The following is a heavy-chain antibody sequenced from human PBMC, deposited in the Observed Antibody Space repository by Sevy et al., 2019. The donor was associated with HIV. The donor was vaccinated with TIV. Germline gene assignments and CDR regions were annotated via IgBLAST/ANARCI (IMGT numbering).Heavy chain of an antibody. V-gene: IGHV3-7*03. Sequence: GGSLRLSCAASGFTFSSYWMSWVRQAPGKGLEWVANIKQDGSEKYYVDSVKGRFTISRDNAKNSLYLQMNSLRAEDTAVYYCAREGYGSGSYYKGLYYYYYGMDVWGQRTTVTVSS. J-gene: IGHJ6*02. CDR2: IKQDGSEK. D-gene: IGHD3-10*01. CDR3: AREGYGSGSYYKGLYYYYYGMDV. CDR1: GFTFSSYW.